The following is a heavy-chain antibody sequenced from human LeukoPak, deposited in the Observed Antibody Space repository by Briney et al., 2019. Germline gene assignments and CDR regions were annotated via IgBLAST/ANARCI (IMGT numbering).Heavy chain of an antibody. Sequence: SETLSLTCTVSGGSISSYHWSWIRQAAGKGLEWIGRIYTSGSTKYNPSLKSRVTMSVDTSKNQISLKLSSVTAADTAVYYCARAALMTTLTTDLYYFDYWGQGTLVTVSS. D-gene: IGHD4-17*01. CDR3: ARAALMTTLTTDLYYFDY. CDR1: GGSISSYH. V-gene: IGHV4-4*07. J-gene: IGHJ4*02. CDR2: IYTSGST.